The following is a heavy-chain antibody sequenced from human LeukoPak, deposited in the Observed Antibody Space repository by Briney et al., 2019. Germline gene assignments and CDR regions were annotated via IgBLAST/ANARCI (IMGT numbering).Heavy chain of an antibody. CDR3: ARGVAAAGHSEFYYNYGMDV. Sequence: SETLSLTCAVYSGSFSGYYWSWIRQPPGKGLEWIGEINHSGGTNYNPSLKSRATISVDTSKNQFSLKVSSVTAADTAVYYCARGVAAAGHSEFYYNYGMDVWGQGTTVTVSS. J-gene: IGHJ6*02. CDR1: SGSFSGYY. D-gene: IGHD6-13*01. CDR2: INHSGGT. V-gene: IGHV4-34*01.